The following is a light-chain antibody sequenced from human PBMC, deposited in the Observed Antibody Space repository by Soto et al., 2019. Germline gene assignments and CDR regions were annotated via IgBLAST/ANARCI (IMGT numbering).Light chain of an antibody. Sequence: DIQMTQSPSTLSASVGDRVTITCRASQGINNWLAWYQQKAGKAPKLLIYKASSLESGVPTRFSGSGYGTEFTLTISTLQPDDFGTYYCQQYNGYSLPMSTFGQGTKLEI. J-gene: IGKJ2*01. CDR2: KAS. V-gene: IGKV1-5*03. CDR3: QQYNGYSLPMST. CDR1: QGINNW.